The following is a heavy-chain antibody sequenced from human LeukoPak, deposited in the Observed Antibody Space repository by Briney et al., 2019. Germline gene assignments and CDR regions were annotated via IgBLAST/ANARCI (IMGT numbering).Heavy chain of an antibody. Sequence: PGGSLRLSCAASGFTFSSHSMNWVRQAPGKGLEWISYISSSSSARYYADSVKGRFTISRDNSKNTLYLQMNSLRAEDTAVYYCAKATPVVPAADFYFDYWGQGTLVTVSS. CDR1: GFTFSSHS. CDR2: ISSSSSAR. V-gene: IGHV3-48*01. D-gene: IGHD2-2*01. J-gene: IGHJ4*02. CDR3: AKATPVVPAADFYFDY.